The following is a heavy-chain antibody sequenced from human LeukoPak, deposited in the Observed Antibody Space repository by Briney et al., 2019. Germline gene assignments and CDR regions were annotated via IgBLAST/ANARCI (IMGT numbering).Heavy chain of an antibody. D-gene: IGHD6-13*01. CDR1: GFTFSGYV. V-gene: IGHV3-23*01. J-gene: IGHJ4*02. CDR2: ISGSGGST. Sequence: GGSLRLSCAASGFTFSGYVMTWVRQPPGKGLQWVADISGSGGSTYYADSVKGRLSISRDNSKNTLYLQLDSLRAEDTAVYYCAREFSSSWYFCDYWGQGTLVTVSS. CDR3: AREFSSSWYFCDY.